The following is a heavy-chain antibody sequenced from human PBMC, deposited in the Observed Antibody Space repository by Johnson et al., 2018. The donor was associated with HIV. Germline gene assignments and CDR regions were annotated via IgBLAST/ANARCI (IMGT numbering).Heavy chain of an antibody. Sequence: QVQLVESGGGLIQPGGSLRLSCAASGFTFSSYGMHWVRQAPGKGLEWVAFIRYDGSNNYYADSVKGRFTISRDNSKNTVYLQMNSLRAEDTAVYYWQRAPGWNDVWGAFDIWGQGTMVTVSS. CDR2: IRYDGSNN. CDR1: GFTFSSYG. D-gene: IGHD1-1*01. V-gene: IGHV3-30*02. CDR3: QRAPGWNDVWGAFDI. J-gene: IGHJ3*02.